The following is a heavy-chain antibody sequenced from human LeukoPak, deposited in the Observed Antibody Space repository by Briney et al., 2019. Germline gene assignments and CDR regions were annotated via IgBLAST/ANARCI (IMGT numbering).Heavy chain of an antibody. Sequence: GRSLRLSCAASGFTFDDYAMHWVRQAPGKGLEWVSGISWNSGSIGYADSVKGRFTISRDNAKNSLYMQMNSLRVEDTAVYYCARTGRTSIDYWGQGTLVTVSS. D-gene: IGHD1-1*01. J-gene: IGHJ4*02. CDR3: ARTGRTSIDY. CDR1: GFTFDDYA. CDR2: ISWNSGSI. V-gene: IGHV3-9*01.